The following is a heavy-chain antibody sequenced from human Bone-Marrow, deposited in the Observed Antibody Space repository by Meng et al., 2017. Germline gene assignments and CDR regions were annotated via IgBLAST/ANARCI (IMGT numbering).Heavy chain of an antibody. CDR1: VGPTSSSSYY. CDR3: AIGGSSWDEYFQH. V-gene: IGHV4-39*07. D-gene: IGHD6-13*01. CDR2: IYYSGST. J-gene: IGHJ1*01. Sequence: QIERRESGQGLVKPSETLSLPCLVSVGPTSSSSYYWGWIRQHPGKGLEWIGSIYYSGSTYYNPSLKSRVTISVDTSKNQFSLKLSSVTAADTAVYYCAIGGSSWDEYFQHWGKGTLVTVSS.